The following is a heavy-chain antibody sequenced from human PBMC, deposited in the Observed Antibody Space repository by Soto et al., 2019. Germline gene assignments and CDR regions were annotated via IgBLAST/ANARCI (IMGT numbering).Heavy chain of an antibody. CDR3: ARAKTRYSYGYSFDY. J-gene: IGHJ4*02. D-gene: IGHD5-18*01. CDR1: GFTFSSYS. CDR2: ISSSSSTI. Sequence: EVQLVESGGGLVQPGGFLRLSCAASGFTFSSYSMNWVRQAPGKGLEWVSYISSSSSTIYYADSVKGRFTISRDNAKNSLYLQMNSLRDEDTAVYYCARAKTRYSYGYSFDYWGQGTLVTVSS. V-gene: IGHV3-48*02.